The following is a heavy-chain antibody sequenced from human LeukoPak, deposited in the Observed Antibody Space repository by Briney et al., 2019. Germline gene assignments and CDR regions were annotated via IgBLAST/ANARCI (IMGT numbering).Heavy chain of an antibody. CDR3: ARWYYDSSGRTLYYFDY. D-gene: IGHD3-22*01. Sequence: GGPLRLSCAASGFTFDDYGMSWVRQAPGKGLEWVSGINWNGGSTGYADSVKGRFTISRDNAKNSLYLQMNSLRAEDTALYYCARWYYDSSGRTLYYFDYWGQGTLVTVSS. J-gene: IGHJ4*02. CDR2: INWNGGST. V-gene: IGHV3-20*04. CDR1: GFTFDDYG.